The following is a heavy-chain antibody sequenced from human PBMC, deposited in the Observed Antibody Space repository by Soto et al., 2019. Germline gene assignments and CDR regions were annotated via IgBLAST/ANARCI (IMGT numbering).Heavy chain of an antibody. J-gene: IGHJ4*02. CDR2: IWYDGTNK. D-gene: IGHD3-22*01. V-gene: IGHV3-33*01. Sequence: PGGSLRLSCAASGFTFSSYGMHWVRQAPGKGLEWVAVIWYDGTNKYYADSAKGRFTISRDNSKNKLYLQMNSLRAEDTAVYYCARDAYDSSGYYPFDYWGQGTQVTVSS. CDR1: GFTFSSYG. CDR3: ARDAYDSSGYYPFDY.